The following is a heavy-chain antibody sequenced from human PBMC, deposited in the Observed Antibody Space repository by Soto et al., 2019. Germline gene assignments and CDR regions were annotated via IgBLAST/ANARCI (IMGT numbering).Heavy chain of an antibody. CDR1: GYTFTSYA. CDR2: INAGNGNT. Sequence: QVQLVQSGAEVKKPGASVKVSCKASGYTFTSYAMHWVLQAPGQRLEWMGWINAGNGNTKYSQKFQGRVTITRDTSASTAYIELSSLRSEDTAVYYCARGPNYYDSSGYYSPLRYWGQGTLVTVSS. D-gene: IGHD3-22*01. J-gene: IGHJ4*02. CDR3: ARGPNYYDSSGYYSPLRY. V-gene: IGHV1-3*01.